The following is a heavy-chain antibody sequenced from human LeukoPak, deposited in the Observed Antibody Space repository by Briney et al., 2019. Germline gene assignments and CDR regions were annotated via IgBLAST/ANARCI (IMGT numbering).Heavy chain of an antibody. CDR1: GGSISSGDYY. CDR2: FHTSGAT. Sequence: SQTLSLTCTVSGGSISSGDYYWSWIRQPPGKGLEWIGRFHTSGATNYSPSLKSRVTMSGDTSKSQFSLKLTSVTAADTAIYYCAREGSLNWYGTYSYYIDVWGKGTTVTVSS. D-gene: IGHD1-1*01. V-gene: IGHV4-61*02. J-gene: IGHJ6*03. CDR3: AREGSLNWYGTYSYYIDV.